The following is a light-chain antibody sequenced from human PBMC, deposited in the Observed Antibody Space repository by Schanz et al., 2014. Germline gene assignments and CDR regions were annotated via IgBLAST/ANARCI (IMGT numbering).Light chain of an antibody. CDR2: DVS. J-gene: IGLJ1*01. CDR1: SSDVGGYNY. CDR3: SSYAGSNNVYV. Sequence: QSVLTQPPSASGSPGQSVTISCTGASSDVGGYNYVSWYQQHPGKAPKLIIYDVSNRPSGVSNRFSGSKSGNTASLTVSGLQAEDEADYYCSSYAGSNNVYVFGTGTKLTVL. V-gene: IGLV2-8*01.